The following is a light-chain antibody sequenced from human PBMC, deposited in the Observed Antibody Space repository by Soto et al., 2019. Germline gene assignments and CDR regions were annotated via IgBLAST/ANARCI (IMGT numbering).Light chain of an antibody. J-gene: IGKJ1*01. CDR3: QQYNSYPWT. CDR2: DAS. Sequence: DIQMTQSPSTLSASVGDRVTITCRASQSISSWLAWYQQKPGKAPKLLIYDASSLERGVPSRFSGSGAGTEFTLTISSLQPDDFATYYCQQYNSYPWTVGGGTKVEIK. V-gene: IGKV1-5*01. CDR1: QSISSW.